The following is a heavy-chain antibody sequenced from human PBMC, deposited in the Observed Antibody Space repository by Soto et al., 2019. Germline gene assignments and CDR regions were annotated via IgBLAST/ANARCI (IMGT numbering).Heavy chain of an antibody. J-gene: IGHJ5*01. CDR1: GFTFSSYA. D-gene: IGHD2-2*01. Sequence: TGGSLRLSCAASGFTFSSYAMSWVRQAPGKGLEWVSAISGSGGSTYYADSVKGRFTISRDNSKNTLYLQMNSLRADDTALYYCAKSGIVATMRTFSWFDSWGQGTLVTVSS. V-gene: IGHV3-23*01. CDR2: ISGSGGST. CDR3: AKSGIVATMRTFSWFDS.